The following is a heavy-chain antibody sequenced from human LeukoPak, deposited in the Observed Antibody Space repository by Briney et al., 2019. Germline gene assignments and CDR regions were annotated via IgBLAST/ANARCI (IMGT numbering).Heavy chain of an antibody. CDR1: GGSISSYY. J-gene: IGHJ4*02. CDR3: ARDGGSRMEYNWNVFDY. V-gene: IGHV4-59*01. D-gene: IGHD1-20*01. Sequence: SETLSLTCTVSGGSISSYYWSWIRQPPGKGLEWIGYIYYSGSTNYNPSLKSRVTISVDTSKNQFSLKLSSVTAADTAVYYCARDGGSRMEYNWNVFDYWGQGTLVTVSS. CDR2: IYYSGST.